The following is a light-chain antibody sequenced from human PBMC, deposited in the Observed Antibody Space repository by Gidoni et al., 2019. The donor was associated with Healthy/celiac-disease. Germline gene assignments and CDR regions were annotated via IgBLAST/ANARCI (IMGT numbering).Light chain of an antibody. Sequence: EIVLTPSPGTLSLSPGERATLSCRASQSVSSSYLAWYQQKPGQAPRLLIYGASSRATGIPDRFSGSGSGTDFTLTISRLEPEDFAVYYCQQYGSSPRTFXPXTKVDIK. CDR1: QSVSSSY. J-gene: IGKJ3*01. V-gene: IGKV3-20*01. CDR3: QQYGSSPRT. CDR2: GAS.